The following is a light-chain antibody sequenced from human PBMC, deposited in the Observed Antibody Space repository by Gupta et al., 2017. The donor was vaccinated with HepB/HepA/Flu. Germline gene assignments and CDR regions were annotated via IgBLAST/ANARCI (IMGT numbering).Light chain of an antibody. CDR3: SSYTSSSTLV. CDR1: SSDVGGYNY. CDR2: DVS. Sequence: QSALPQPAPVSGSPGQSITISCTGPSSDVGGYNYVSWYQQHPGKAPKLMIYDVSNRPSGVSNRFSGSKSGNTASLTISGLQAEDEADYYCSSYTSSSTLVFGGGTKLTVL. V-gene: IGLV2-14*03. J-gene: IGLJ2*01.